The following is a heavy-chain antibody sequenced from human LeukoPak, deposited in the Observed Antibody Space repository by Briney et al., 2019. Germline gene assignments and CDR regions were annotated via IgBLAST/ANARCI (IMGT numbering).Heavy chain of an antibody. D-gene: IGHD3-3*01. CDR3: ARGTIFGVVNMDV. J-gene: IGHJ6*02. Sequence: WALVKVSCKASGYIFTSYAMNWVRQAPGQGLEWMGWINTNTGNPTYAQGFTGRFVFSLDTSVSTAYLQISSLKAEDTAVYYCARGTIFGVVNMDVWGQGTTVTVSS. CDR1: GYIFTSYA. CDR2: INTNTGNP. V-gene: IGHV7-4-1*02.